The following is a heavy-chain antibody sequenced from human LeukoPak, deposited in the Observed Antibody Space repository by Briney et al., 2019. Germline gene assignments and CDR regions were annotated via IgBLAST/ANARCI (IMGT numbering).Heavy chain of an antibody. CDR3: ARDGHRTYYYDTSTYRFDY. Sequence: ASVKVSCKASGYTFTNYGISWVRQAPGQGLEWMGWISAYNGYTNYAQKLQGRVTMTTDTSTSTVYMELRSLRSHDTAVYYCARDGHRTYYYDTSTYRFDYWGQGTLVTVSS. CDR1: GYTFTNYG. D-gene: IGHD3-22*01. CDR2: ISAYNGYT. J-gene: IGHJ4*02. V-gene: IGHV1-18*01.